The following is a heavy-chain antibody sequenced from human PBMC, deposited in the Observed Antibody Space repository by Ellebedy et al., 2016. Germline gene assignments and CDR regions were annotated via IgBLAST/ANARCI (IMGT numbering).Heavy chain of an antibody. Sequence: SETLSLTCGVSGGSLSGYLWTWIRHFPGKGLEWVGEVDESGNTNYNPSLKSRVTISVDMSKDQFSLQVTSLTAADTAVYYCAKAPRTGPTKWFDPWGQGTLVTVS. CDR1: GGSLSGYL. CDR2: VDESGNT. J-gene: IGHJ5*02. D-gene: IGHD1-14*01. CDR3: AKAPRTGPTKWFDP. V-gene: IGHV4-34*01.